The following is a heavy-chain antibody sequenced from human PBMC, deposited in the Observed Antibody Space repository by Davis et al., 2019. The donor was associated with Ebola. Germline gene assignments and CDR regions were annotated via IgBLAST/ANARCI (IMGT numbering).Heavy chain of an antibody. V-gene: IGHV1-18*01. CDR3: VRGGRDIVVVPAAIYAFDI. D-gene: IGHD2-2*02. Sequence: ASVKVSCKASGYTFTSYGISWVRQAPGQGLEWMGWISAYNGNTNYAQKLQGRVTMTTDTSTSTAYMELRSLRSDDTAVYYCVRGGRDIVVVPAAIYAFDIWGQGTMVTVSS. CDR1: GYTFTSYG. CDR2: ISAYNGNT. J-gene: IGHJ3*02.